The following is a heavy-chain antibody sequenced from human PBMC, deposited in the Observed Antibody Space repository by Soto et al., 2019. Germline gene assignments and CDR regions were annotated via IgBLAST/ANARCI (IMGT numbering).Heavy chain of an antibody. CDR3: ARDAAFAFVVGATTIADF. D-gene: IGHD1-26*01. CDR1: GYTFTMHK. Sequence: QVQLVQSGSEVKKAGASVRVSCTASGYTFTMHKMHWVRQAPGQALEWMGLTDPSGGHTTYAQKSQGRVSMTGDTSTDTVYLELSSLRSEDTAVYYCARDAAFAFVVGATTIADFWGQGTRVTVSS. CDR2: TDPSGGHT. V-gene: IGHV1-46*01. J-gene: IGHJ4*02.